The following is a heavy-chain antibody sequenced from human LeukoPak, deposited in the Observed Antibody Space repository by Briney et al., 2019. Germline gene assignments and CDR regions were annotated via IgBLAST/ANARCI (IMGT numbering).Heavy chain of an antibody. CDR2: IYYSGNT. D-gene: IGHD3-22*01. CDR1: GGSISFSTYY. J-gene: IGHJ4*02. CDR3: ARDTYYYDSSGYFSLDY. Sequence: PSETLSLTCTVSGGSISFSTYYWGWIRQPPGKGLDWIGSIYYSGNTYYNPSLKSRVTILVDTSKNQFSLKLSSVTAADTAVYYCARDTYYYDSSGYFSLDYWGQGTLVTVSS. V-gene: IGHV4-39*07.